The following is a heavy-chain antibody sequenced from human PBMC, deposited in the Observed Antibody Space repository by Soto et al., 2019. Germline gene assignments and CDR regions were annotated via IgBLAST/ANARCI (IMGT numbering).Heavy chain of an antibody. CDR2: IYHSGST. Sequence: QVQLQESGPGLVKPSGTLSLTCAVSGGSISSSNWWSWVRQPPGKGLEWIGEIYHSGSTNYDPSLQSRVTISVDKSKNQVSRKLSSVTAADTAVYYCASKTYYSSSWLRGAPLDYWGQGTLVTVSS. D-gene: IGHD6-13*01. J-gene: IGHJ4*02. V-gene: IGHV4-4*02. CDR1: GGSISSSNW. CDR3: ASKTYYSSSWLRGAPLDY.